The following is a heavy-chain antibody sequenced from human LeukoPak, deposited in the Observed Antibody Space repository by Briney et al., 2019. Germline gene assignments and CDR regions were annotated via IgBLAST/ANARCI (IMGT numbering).Heavy chain of an antibody. CDR3: ARGRSGWYRGGTYYYYYMDV. CDR1: DDSITIYY. D-gene: IGHD6-19*01. Sequence: SETLSLTCTVSDDSITIYYWSWIRQPPGKGLEWIGYIDHTGSTNYNPSLNSRVTISRDTSKNHFSLKLSSATAADTAVYYCARGRSGWYRGGTYYYYYMDVWGKGTTVTISS. J-gene: IGHJ6*03. V-gene: IGHV4-59*12. CDR2: IDHTGST.